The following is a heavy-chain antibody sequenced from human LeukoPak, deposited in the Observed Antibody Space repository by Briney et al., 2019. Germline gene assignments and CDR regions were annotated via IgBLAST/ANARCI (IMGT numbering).Heavy chain of an antibody. Sequence: GESLKISCKGSGYTFTGYYMHWVRQAPGQGLEWMGWINPNSGGTNYAQKFQGRVTMTRDTSISTAYMELSRLRSDDTAVYYCARDDTGGSMDVWGQGTTVTVSS. CDR1: GYTFTGYY. V-gene: IGHV1-2*02. CDR2: INPNSGGT. CDR3: ARDDTGGSMDV. J-gene: IGHJ6*02. D-gene: IGHD2-8*02.